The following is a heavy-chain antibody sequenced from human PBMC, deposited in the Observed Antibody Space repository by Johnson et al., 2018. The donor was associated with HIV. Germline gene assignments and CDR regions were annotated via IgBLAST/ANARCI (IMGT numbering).Heavy chain of an antibody. D-gene: IGHD7-27*01. CDR2: IYSGGST. CDR3: ASDWGSGAFDI. V-gene: IGHV3-53*01. J-gene: IGHJ3*02. Sequence: VQLVESGGGLIQPGGSLRLSCAVSGFSVSSNYMSWVRQAPGKGLEWVSVIYSGGSTYYADSVKGRFTISRDNAKNSLYLQMNSLRAEDTAVYYCASDWGSGAFDIWGQGTMVTVSS. CDR1: GFSVSSNY.